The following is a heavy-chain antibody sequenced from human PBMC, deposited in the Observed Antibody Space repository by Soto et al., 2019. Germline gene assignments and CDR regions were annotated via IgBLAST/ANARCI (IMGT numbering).Heavy chain of an antibody. CDR1: GFTFSSHA. CDR2: ISYDGRHQ. CDR3: ARDRVTVVRYFDWDYGLDV. Sequence: QVQLVESGGGVVQPGRSLRLSCAASGFTFSSHAMHWVRQAPGKGLEWVAVISYDGRHQYYADSVKGRFTISRDYSKDALYLQMNSLRDEDTAVYYCARDRVTVVRYFDWDYGLDVRGRGTTVTVSS. D-gene: IGHD3-9*01. V-gene: IGHV3-30*04. J-gene: IGHJ6*02.